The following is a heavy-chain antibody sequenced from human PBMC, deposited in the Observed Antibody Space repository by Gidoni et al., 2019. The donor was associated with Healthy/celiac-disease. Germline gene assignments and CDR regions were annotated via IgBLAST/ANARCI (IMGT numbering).Heavy chain of an antibody. V-gene: IGHV1-69*01. Sequence: QVQLVQSGAEVKKPGSSVKVSCKASGGTFSIYAIIWVRPAPGQGLEWMVGIIPIFVTANYAQKFTGRVTITADESTSTAYMELSSLRSEDTAGYYCARDESGHRRNWFDPWGQGTLVTVSS. CDR2: IIPIFVTA. J-gene: IGHJ5*02. CDR1: GGTFSIYA. D-gene: IGHD3-3*01. CDR3: ARDESGHRRNWFDP.